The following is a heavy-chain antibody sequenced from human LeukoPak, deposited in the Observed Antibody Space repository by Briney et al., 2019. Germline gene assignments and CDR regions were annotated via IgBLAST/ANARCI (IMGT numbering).Heavy chain of an antibody. CDR2: ISGSGGST. V-gene: IGHV3-23*01. CDR3: ARRQIKGITVTASYWYFDL. J-gene: IGHJ2*01. CDR1: GFTFSSYP. D-gene: IGHD6-19*01. Sequence: GGSLRLSCAASGFTFSSYPMSWVRQAPGKGLEWVAVISGSGGSTYYVDSVKGRFTISRDNSRNTLYLQMNSLRAEDTAVYYCARRQIKGITVTASYWYFDLWGRGTQVTVSS.